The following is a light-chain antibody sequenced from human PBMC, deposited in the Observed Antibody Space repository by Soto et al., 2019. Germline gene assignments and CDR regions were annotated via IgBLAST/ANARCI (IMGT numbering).Light chain of an antibody. CDR3: MQATQPYT. V-gene: IGKV2-24*01. CDR2: MIS. CDR1: QSLVHSDGNTY. Sequence: DLVMTQTPLSSPVTPGQPASISCRSSQSLVHSDGNTYLSWLQQRPVQPPGLLIYMISNRFSGVADRGSGSGAGTDFTLKISWVGAEDVGFYYCMQATQPYTFGQGTKLEIK. J-gene: IGKJ2*01.